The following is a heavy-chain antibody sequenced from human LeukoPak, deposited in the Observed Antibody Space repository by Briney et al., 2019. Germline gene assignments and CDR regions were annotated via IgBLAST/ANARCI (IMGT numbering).Heavy chain of an antibody. CDR3: ARAPPLYYYYMDV. V-gene: IGHV3-74*01. J-gene: IGHJ6*03. Sequence: GGSLRLSCAASGFTFSSYWMHWVRQAPGKGLVWVSRINTDGSSTSYADSVKGRFTISRDNAKNTLYLQMNSLRAEDTAVYYCARAPPLYYYYMDVWGKGTTVTVSS. CDR2: INTDGSST. CDR1: GFTFSSYW.